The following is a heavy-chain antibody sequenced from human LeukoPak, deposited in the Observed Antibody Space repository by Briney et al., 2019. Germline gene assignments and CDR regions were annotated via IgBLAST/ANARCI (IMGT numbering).Heavy chain of an antibody. CDR2: MNPNSGNT. V-gene: IGHV1-8*01. D-gene: IGHD1-7*01. J-gene: IGHJ4*02. CDR3: ARAPSITGTTPPGY. Sequence: ASVKVSCKASGYTSTSYDINWVRQATGQGLEWMGWMNPNSGNTGYAQKFQGRVTMTRNTSISTAYMELSSLRSEDTAVYYCARAPSITGTTPPGYWGQGTLVTVSS. CDR1: GYTSTSYD.